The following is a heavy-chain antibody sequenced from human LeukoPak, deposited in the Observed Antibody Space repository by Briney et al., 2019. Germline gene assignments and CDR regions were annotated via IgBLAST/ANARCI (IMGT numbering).Heavy chain of an antibody. J-gene: IGHJ4*02. CDR1: GFTFSTYW. CDR3: RGVYGDYIRRVY. D-gene: IGHD4-17*01. Sequence: GGSQRLSCAASGFTFSTYWMSWVRQAPGKGLEWVANIKKDGSEEYYADSVKGRFTISRDNAKNSLYLQMNNLRAGDTAVYYCRGVYGDYIRRVYWGQGTLVTVSS. CDR2: IKKDGSEE. V-gene: IGHV3-7*01.